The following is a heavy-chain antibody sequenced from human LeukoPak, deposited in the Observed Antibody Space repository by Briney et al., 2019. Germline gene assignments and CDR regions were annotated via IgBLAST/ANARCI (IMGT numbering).Heavy chain of an antibody. CDR3: AKDRSSSNFDY. Sequence: GGSLRLSCAASGFTFSSYGMHWVRQAPGKGLEWVAVISYDGSNKYYADSVKGRFTISRDNSKNTLYLQMNSLRAGDTAVYYCAKDRSSSNFDYWGQGTLVTVSS. CDR2: ISYDGSNK. D-gene: IGHD6-13*01. CDR1: GFTFSSYG. J-gene: IGHJ4*02. V-gene: IGHV3-30*18.